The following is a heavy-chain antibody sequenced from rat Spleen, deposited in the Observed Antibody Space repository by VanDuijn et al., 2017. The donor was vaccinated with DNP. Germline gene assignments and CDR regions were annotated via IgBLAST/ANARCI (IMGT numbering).Heavy chain of an antibody. D-gene: IGHD1-5*01. CDR2: IWAGGSP. Sequence: QVQLKESGPGLLQPSRTLSLTCTVSGFSLTNYGVSWVRQPPGKGLEWIAAIWAGGSPDYNSALNSRLSISRDTSKSQVFLKMNSLQTEDTAIYFCARGYRYNPPYAMDVWGPGTSVTVSS. V-gene: IGHV2-16*01. CDR3: ARGYRYNPPYAMDV. J-gene: IGHJ4*01. CDR1: GFSLTNYG.